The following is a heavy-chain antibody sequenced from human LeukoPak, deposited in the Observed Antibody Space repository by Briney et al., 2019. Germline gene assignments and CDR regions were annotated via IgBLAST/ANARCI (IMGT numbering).Heavy chain of an antibody. V-gene: IGHV4-34*01. J-gene: IGHJ3*02. D-gene: IGHD3-10*01. CDR3: ARAPMVRGVIGAFDI. CDR2: INHIVSA. CDR1: GGSFRGYY. Sequence: SETLSLTCADHGGSFRGYYWSWIRQPPGKGLEWIGQINHIVSANYNPSLKSRVTISVDTSVNQFSLKLSSVTAADTAVYYCARAPMVRGVIGAFDIWGQGTMVTVSS.